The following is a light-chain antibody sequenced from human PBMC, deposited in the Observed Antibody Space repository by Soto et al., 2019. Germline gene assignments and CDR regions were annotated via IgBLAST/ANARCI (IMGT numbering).Light chain of an antibody. CDR2: DVS. CDR1: SSDVGGYKS. V-gene: IGLV2-11*01. CDR3: CSYAGSYTYV. Sequence: QSALTQPRSVSGSPGQSVTVSCIGTSSDVGGYKSVSWYQQYPGKAPKLMIYDVSERPSGVPNRFSGSKSGNTASLTISGLQAEDEADYYCCSYAGSYTYVFGTGTKLTVL. J-gene: IGLJ1*01.